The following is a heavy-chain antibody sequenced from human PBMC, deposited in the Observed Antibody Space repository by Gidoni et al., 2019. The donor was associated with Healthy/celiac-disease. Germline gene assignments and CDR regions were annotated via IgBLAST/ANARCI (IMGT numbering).Heavy chain of an antibody. D-gene: IGHD1-26*01. CDR2: ISGMGGST. Sequence: EVQLLESGGGLVQPGGSLRLSCAASVFPFSRYAMSGVSQAPGKGLEWVSAISGMGGSTYYADSVKGRFTISRDNSKNTLYLQMNSLRAEDTAVYYCAKPTSGGSYFYWGQGTLVTVSS. CDR3: AKPTSGGSYFY. V-gene: IGHV3-23*01. J-gene: IGHJ4*02. CDR1: VFPFSRYA.